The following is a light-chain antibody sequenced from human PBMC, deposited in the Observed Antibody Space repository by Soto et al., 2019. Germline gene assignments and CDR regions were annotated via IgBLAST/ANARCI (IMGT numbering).Light chain of an antibody. CDR3: QHYVSSPWT. CDR1: QSVTNNY. Sequence: EIVLTQSPGTLSLSPGERATLSCRASQSVTNNYLAWYQQKPGQAPRLLIYAASKRATGIPDRFSGSGSGTDFTLTISGLEPEDFAVFYCQHYVSSPWTFGQGTKVEI. V-gene: IGKV3-20*01. CDR2: AAS. J-gene: IGKJ1*01.